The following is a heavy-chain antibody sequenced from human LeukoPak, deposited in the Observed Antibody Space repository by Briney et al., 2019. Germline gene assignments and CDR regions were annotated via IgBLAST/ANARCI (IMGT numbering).Heavy chain of an antibody. CDR3: AKRMYGWYQIDY. Sequence: SGGSLRLSCAASGFSFSDYAMSWVRQAPGKGLEWVSAITGPGEGTWYADSVQGRFTTSRDNSKNTLYLQMNSLRAEDTAVYFCAKRMYGWYQIDYWGQGTLVTVS. V-gene: IGHV3-23*01. CDR1: GFSFSDYA. D-gene: IGHD6-19*01. CDR2: ITGPGEGT. J-gene: IGHJ4*02.